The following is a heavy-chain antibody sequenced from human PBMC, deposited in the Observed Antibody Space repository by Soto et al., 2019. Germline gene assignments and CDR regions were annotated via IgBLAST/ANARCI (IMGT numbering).Heavy chain of an antibody. CDR1: GYTFTSYY. Sequence: GASVKVSCKASGYTFTSYYMHWVRQAPGQGLEWMGIINPSGGSTSYAQKFQGRVTMTRDTSTSTVYMELSSLRSEDTAVYYCARDWEPQGTNGAFDYWGQGTLVTVSS. V-gene: IGHV1-46*01. CDR2: INPSGGST. D-gene: IGHD1-26*01. CDR3: ARDWEPQGTNGAFDY. J-gene: IGHJ4*02.